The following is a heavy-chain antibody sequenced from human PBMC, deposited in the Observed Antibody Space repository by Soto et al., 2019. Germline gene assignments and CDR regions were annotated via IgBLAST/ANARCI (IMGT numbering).Heavy chain of an antibody. CDR3: ARARSSASFYLDS. CDR2: ITWNSGST. J-gene: IGHJ5*01. Sequence: EVQVVESGGGFVQPGRSLRLSCAASGFTFDDYAMHWVRQAPGKGLEWVSGITWNSGSTAYADSVKGRFTISRDNAKHSLFLQINSLRLEDTAFYYCARARSSASFYLDSWGQGTLVTVSS. CDR1: GFTFDDYA. D-gene: IGHD2-2*01. V-gene: IGHV3-9*01.